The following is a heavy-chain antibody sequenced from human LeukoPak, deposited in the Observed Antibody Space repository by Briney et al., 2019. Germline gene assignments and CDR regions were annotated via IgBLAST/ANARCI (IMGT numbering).Heavy chain of an antibody. Sequence: KPSETLSLTCTVSGGSVSSGSYYWSWIRQPPGRGLEWIGYIYYSGSTNYNPSLKSRVTISVDTSKNQFSLKLSSVTAADTAVYYCANGVVPTGDYFDYWGQGTLVTVSS. J-gene: IGHJ4*02. D-gene: IGHD2-2*01. CDR2: IYYSGST. V-gene: IGHV4-61*01. CDR1: GGSVSSGSYY. CDR3: ANGVVPTGDYFDY.